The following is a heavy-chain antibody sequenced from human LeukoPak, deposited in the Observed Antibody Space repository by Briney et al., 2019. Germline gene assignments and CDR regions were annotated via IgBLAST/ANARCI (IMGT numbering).Heavy chain of an antibody. CDR3: ARSFSSSLYYFDY. Sequence: GGSLRLSCAASGFTFSSYAMHWVRQAPGKGLEWVAVISYDGSNKYYADSVKGRFTISRDNSKNTLYLQMNSLRAEDTAVYYYARSFSSSLYYFDYWGQGTLVTVSS. V-gene: IGHV3-30*04. J-gene: IGHJ4*02. D-gene: IGHD6-6*01. CDR1: GFTFSSYA. CDR2: ISYDGSNK.